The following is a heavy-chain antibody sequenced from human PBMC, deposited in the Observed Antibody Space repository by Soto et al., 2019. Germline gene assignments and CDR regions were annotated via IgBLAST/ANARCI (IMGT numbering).Heavy chain of an antibody. Sequence: PGGSLRLSCAASGFTFSNAWINWVRQAPGKGLEWVGRIKSKTDGGTTDFAAPVKGRFAISRDNSKNTLYLQMNSLRAEDTAVYYCARDSFDIAVVPAAMRYYYYYMDVWGKGTTDTVSS. CDR2: IKSKTDGGTT. CDR3: ARDSFDIAVVPAAMRYYYYYMDV. V-gene: IGHV3-15*07. J-gene: IGHJ6*03. CDR1: GFTFSNAW. D-gene: IGHD2-2*01.